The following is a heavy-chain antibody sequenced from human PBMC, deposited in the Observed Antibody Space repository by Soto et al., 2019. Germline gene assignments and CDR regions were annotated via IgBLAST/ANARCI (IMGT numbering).Heavy chain of an antibody. CDR1: GGSISSGGYS. V-gene: IGHV4-30-2*01. CDR2: IYHSGST. J-gene: IGHJ4*02. D-gene: IGHD1-26*01. CDR3: ARAVGRDGSSWYRGAYDF. Sequence: PSETLSLTCAVSGGSISSGGYSWSWIRQPPGKGLEWIGYIYHSGSTYYNPSLKSRVTISVDRSKNQFSLKLSSVTAADTAVYFCARAVGRDGSSWYRGAYDFWGQGTQVTVSS.